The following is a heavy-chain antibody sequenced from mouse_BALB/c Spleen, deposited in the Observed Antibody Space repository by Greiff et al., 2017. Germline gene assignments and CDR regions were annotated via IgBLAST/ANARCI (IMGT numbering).Heavy chain of an antibody. CDR1: GFTFTDYY. V-gene: IGHV7-3*02. J-gene: IGHJ1*01. Sequence: EVMLVESGGGLVQPGGSLRLSCATSGFTFTDYYMSWVRQPPGKALEWLGFIRNKANGYTTEYSASVKGRFTISRDNSQSILYLQMNTLRAEDSATYYCARDYYDYWYFDVWGAGTTVTVSS. CDR2: IRNKANGYTT. CDR3: ARDYYDYWYFDV. D-gene: IGHD1-1*01.